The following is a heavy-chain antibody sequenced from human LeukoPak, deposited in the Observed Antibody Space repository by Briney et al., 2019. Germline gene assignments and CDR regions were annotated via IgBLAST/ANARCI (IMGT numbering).Heavy chain of an antibody. CDR2: ISGSGGST. J-gene: IGHJ6*02. V-gene: IGHV3-23*01. D-gene: IGHD3-10*01. CDR1: GFTFSSYA. CDR3: AKGGLLWFGELPSYYYYYGMDV. Sequence: GGSLRLSCAASGFTFSSYAMSWVRQAPGKGLEWVSVISGSGGSTYYADSVKGRFTISRDNSKNTLYLQMNSLRAEDTAVYYCAKGGLLWFGELPSYYYYYGMDVWGQGTTVTVSS.